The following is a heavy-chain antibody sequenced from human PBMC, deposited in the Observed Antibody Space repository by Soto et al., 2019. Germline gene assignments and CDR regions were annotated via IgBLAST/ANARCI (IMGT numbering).Heavy chain of an antibody. D-gene: IGHD3-10*01. CDR1: SGSISSSNW. CDR2: IYHSGST. V-gene: IGHV4-4*02. Sequence: SETLSLTCAVSSGSISSSNWWSWVRQPPGKGLEWIGEIYHSGSTNYNPSLKSRVTISVDKSKNQFSLKLSSVTAADTAVYYCARAVLLWFGELSPPRYYYYMDVWGKGTTVTVSS. CDR3: ARAVLLWFGELSPPRYYYYMDV. J-gene: IGHJ6*03.